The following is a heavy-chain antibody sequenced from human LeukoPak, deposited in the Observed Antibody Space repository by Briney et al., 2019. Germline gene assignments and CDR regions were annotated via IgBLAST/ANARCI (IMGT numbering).Heavy chain of an antibody. D-gene: IGHD3-22*01. Sequence: SVKVSCKASGYTFTSYAISWVRQAPGQGLEWMGGIIPIFGTANYAQKFQGRVTITADESTSTAYMELSSLRSEDTAVYYCARSGPGYYDSSGYYWYFDLWGRGTLVTVSS. CDR1: GYTFTSYA. CDR2: IIPIFGTA. J-gene: IGHJ2*01. CDR3: ARSGPGYYDSSGYYWYFDL. V-gene: IGHV1-69*13.